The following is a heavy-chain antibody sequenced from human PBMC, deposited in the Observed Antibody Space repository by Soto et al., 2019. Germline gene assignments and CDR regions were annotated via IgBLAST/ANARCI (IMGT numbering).Heavy chain of an antibody. CDR3: ARAPTITTNYDS. CDR1: GFSVSSNY. V-gene: IGHV3-53*01. J-gene: IGHJ4*02. Sequence: GGSLRLSCVASGFSVSSNYLSWVRQAPGQGLEWVSIIYRDGTTYYADSVEGRFTISRDNFKNTLYLQMDSLRADDTAVYYCARAPTITTNYDSWGQGTLVTVSS. CDR2: IYRDGTT. D-gene: IGHD4-4*01.